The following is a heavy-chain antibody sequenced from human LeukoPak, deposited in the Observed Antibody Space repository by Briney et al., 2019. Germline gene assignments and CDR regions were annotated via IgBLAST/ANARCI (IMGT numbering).Heavy chain of an antibody. CDR1: GFTFSS. D-gene: IGHD3-10*01. J-gene: IGHJ6*02. CDR2: IPYDGSNK. CDR3: ARYYGSGRGYYGLDV. V-gene: IGHV3-30*03. Sequence: PGGSLRLSCAASGFTFSSWVRQAPGKGLEWITLIPYDGSNKYYADSVKGRFTISRDNSKNTLYLQMNSLRAEDTAVYYCARYYGSGRGYYGLDVWGQGTTVTVFS.